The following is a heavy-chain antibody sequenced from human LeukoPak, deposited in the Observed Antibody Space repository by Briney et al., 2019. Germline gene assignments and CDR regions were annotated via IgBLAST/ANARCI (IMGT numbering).Heavy chain of an antibody. CDR3: AKHLGLIVVVITFDY. J-gene: IGHJ4*02. D-gene: IGHD3-22*01. Sequence: PGGSLRLSCAVSGFTFSTYAMSWVRQAPGTGLEWVSAISGSGGSTYYADSVKDRFTISRDNSKNTLYLQMNSLRAEDTAVYYCAKHLGLIVVVITFDYWGQGTLVTVSS. V-gene: IGHV3-23*01. CDR1: GFTFSTYA. CDR2: ISGSGGST.